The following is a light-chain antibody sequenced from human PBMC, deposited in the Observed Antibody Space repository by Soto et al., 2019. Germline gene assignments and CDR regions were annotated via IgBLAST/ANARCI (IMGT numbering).Light chain of an antibody. CDR3: QHYSVYWT. Sequence: DIQMTQSPSSRSSSLGDRVTIICRASQSVSTRLAWYQQKPGKAPKVLIYDASSWAGGVPSRFTGSGSGTEFTLTINSMKPDDFATYYCQHYSVYWTFGQGTKVDIK. CDR2: DAS. J-gene: IGKJ1*01. V-gene: IGKV1-5*02. CDR1: QSVSTR.